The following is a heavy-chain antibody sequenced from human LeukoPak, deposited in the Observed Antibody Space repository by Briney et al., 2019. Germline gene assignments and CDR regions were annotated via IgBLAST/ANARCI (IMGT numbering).Heavy chain of an antibody. J-gene: IGHJ4*02. V-gene: IGHV4-59*08. CDR3: ARRGYGDLLRYFDY. CDR2: IYYSGGT. Sequence: SETLSLTCTVSDGSMSSYYWSWIRQPPGKGLEWIGYIYYSGGTNYNPSLKSRVTISVDTSKNQFSLNLSSVTAADTAVYYCARRGYGDLLRYFDYWGQGTLVTVSS. CDR1: DGSMSSYY. D-gene: IGHD4-17*01.